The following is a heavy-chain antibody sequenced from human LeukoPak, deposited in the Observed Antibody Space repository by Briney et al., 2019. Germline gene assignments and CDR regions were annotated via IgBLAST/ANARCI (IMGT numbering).Heavy chain of an antibody. CDR2: INPNSGGT. J-gene: IGHJ4*02. CDR3: ARDLDDIVTGGDYFDY. CDR1: GYTFTGYY. D-gene: IGHD3-9*01. Sequence: ASVKVSCKASGYTFTGYYMHWVRQAPGQGLEWMGRINPNSGGTNYAQKFQGRVTMTRDTSISTAYMELSRLRSDDTAVYYCARDLDDIVTGGDYFDYWGQGTLVTVSS. V-gene: IGHV1-2*06.